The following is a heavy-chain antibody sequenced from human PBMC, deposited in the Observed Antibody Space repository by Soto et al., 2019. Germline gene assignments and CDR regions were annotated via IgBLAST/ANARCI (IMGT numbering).Heavy chain of an antibody. CDR2: IQYSGYS. CDR1: GGSITTYY. J-gene: IGHJ6*02. D-gene: IGHD3-10*01. V-gene: IGHV4-59*08. Sequence: QVQLQESGPGLVKPSETLSLTCTVSGGSITTYYCSWFRQPPGKGLEWIGYIQYSGYSAYNLSLKRRVTMSMDTSKPQFCLMLESVTATDTAVYYCARHGFGSLHGLVDVWGQGTTVIVSS. CDR3: ARHGFGSLHGLVDV.